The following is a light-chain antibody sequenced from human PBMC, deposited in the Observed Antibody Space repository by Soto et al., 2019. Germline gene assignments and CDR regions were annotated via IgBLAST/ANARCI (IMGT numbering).Light chain of an antibody. CDR3: QSYDRNNVNVV. V-gene: IGLV6-57*04. J-gene: IGLJ2*01. CDR2: ENN. CDR1: SGSIASND. Sequence: NFMLTQPHSVSESPGKTVTISCTRSSGSIASNDVQWYQQRPGSAPTTVIYENNQRPSGVPDRFSGSTDGSSNSASLTISGLQTEDEADYYCQSYDRNNVNVVFGGGTKVTVL.